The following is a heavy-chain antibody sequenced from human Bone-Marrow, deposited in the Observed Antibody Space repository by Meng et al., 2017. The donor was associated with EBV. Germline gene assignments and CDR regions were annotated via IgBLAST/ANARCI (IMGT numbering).Heavy chain of an antibody. D-gene: IGHD1/OR15-1a*01. CDR2: ISAYNGDT. CDR1: GYTISSFG. Sequence: QVQLGRSGAQVKKRGAVVKVSSKASGYTISSFGISWVRQAPGQGPGWMGWISAYNGDTKDAQKFQGRVIVTTDTSTSTAYMELRSLRRDDTAVYYCARGMRNINFWGQGTLVTVSS. V-gene: IGHV1-18*01. J-gene: IGHJ4*02. CDR3: ARGMRNINF.